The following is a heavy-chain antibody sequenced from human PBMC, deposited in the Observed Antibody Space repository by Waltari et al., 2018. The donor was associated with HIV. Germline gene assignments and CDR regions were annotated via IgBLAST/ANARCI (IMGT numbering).Heavy chain of an antibody. J-gene: IGHJ3*02. CDR1: VFRIRNYW. V-gene: IGHV3-74*03. CDR3: ATGAIDAFAI. D-gene: IGHD1-26*01. CDR2: VKIDGVTT. Sequence: QLLEYGGGLVQPGGYVRMSCEDFVFRIRNYWIHWLRQDPGTGLECVSFVKIDGVTTKYADSVKCRFTISRDNAKYTVYLQMNSLRAEDTVVYYCATGAIDAFAIWGQGTKVTVSS.